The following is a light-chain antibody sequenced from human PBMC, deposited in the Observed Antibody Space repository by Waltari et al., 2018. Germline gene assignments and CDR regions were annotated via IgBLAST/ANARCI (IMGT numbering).Light chain of an antibody. Sequence: QSVLTQPPSASETSGQRVIICCPGSMSHRGSNYLYWYQQLLGTAPKLLIYRHNLRPAGVPDRFSGSKSGTSAALAISGLQSGDEADYYCAAWDDSLRGYVFGTGTKVTVL. CDR2: RHN. CDR1: MSHRGSNY. J-gene: IGLJ1*01. V-gene: IGLV1-47*01. CDR3: AAWDDSLRGYV.